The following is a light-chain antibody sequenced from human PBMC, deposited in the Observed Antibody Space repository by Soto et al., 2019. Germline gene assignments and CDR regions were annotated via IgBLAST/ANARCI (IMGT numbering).Light chain of an antibody. J-gene: IGLJ2*01. Sequence: QSALTQPRSVSGSPGQSVTISCTGTSSDVGRYEYVSWYQHHPGKAPKLLISDVTKRPSWVPDRFSGSKSGNTASLTISDLQAEDEADYYCSSYAGDNNLVFGGGTKLTVL. CDR3: SSYAGDNNLV. CDR2: DVT. CDR1: SSDVGRYEY. V-gene: IGLV2-11*01.